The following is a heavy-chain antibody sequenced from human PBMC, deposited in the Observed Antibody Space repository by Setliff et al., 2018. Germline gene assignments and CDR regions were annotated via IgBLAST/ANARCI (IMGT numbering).Heavy chain of an antibody. V-gene: IGHV3-23*01. CDR2: IGGRGIST. CDR1: GFTFGDFA. CDR3: ARDLHWGFDY. Sequence: GGSLRLSCAASGFTFGDFAMTWVRQAPGKGLEWVSGIGGRGISTYYADSVKGRFIISRDNSENTLYLQMNSLRAEDTAVYYCARDLHWGFDYWGLGTLVTVSS. D-gene: IGHD7-27*01. J-gene: IGHJ4*02.